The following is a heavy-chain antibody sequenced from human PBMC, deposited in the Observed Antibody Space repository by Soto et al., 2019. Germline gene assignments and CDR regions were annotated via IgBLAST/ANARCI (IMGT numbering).Heavy chain of an antibody. CDR2: IIPIFGTA. Sequence: SVKVSCKASGGTLSSYAISWVRQAPGQGLEWMGGIIPIFGTANYAQKFQGRVTITADESTSTAYMELSSLRSEGTAVYYCATAPYYDILTGYYIYYYYGMDVWGQGTTVTVSS. CDR3: ATAPYYDILTGYYIYYYYGMDV. CDR1: GGTLSSYA. D-gene: IGHD3-9*01. V-gene: IGHV1-69*13. J-gene: IGHJ6*02.